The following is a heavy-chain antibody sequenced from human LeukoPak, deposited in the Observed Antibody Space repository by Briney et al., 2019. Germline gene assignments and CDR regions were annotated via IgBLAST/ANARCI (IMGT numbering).Heavy chain of an antibody. J-gene: IGHJ4*02. Sequence: GGSLRLSCAASGFTFSVYWMTWVRQAPGKGLEWVANIEEDGSEKYYVGSVRGRFTISRDNAKNSLYLQMNSLRAEDTAFYYCARAGRGRVGFDYGGQGTLVTVS. CDR1: GFTFSVYW. CDR3: ARAGRGRVGFDY. CDR2: IEEDGSEK. V-gene: IGHV3-7*05. D-gene: IGHD3-16*01.